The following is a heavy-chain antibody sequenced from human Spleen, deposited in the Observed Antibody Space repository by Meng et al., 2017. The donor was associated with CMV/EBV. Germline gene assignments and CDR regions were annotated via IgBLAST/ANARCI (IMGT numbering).Heavy chain of an antibody. D-gene: IGHD2-15*01. CDR2: INHSGST. CDR1: GGSFSGYY. Sequence: QVQLQQWGAGLLKPSGTLSLTCAVYGGSFSGYYWSWIRQPPVTGLEWIGEINHSGSTYYNPSLKSRVTISVDTSKNQFSLKLSSVTAADTAVYYCARAAIGGTRSFHSWGQGSLVTVSS. CDR3: ARAAIGGTRSFHS. V-gene: IGHV4-34*01. J-gene: IGHJ4*02.